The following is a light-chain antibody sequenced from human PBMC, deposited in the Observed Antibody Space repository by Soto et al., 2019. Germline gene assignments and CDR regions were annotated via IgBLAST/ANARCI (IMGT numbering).Light chain of an antibody. V-gene: IGKV3-20*01. CDR2: GAS. CDR1: QTVRNNY. J-gene: IGKJ5*01. Sequence: EIVLTQSPGTLSLSPGERATLSCRASQTVRNNYLAWYQQKPGQAPRLLISGASSRATGIPDRFSGSGAATDFTLTISRLEPEDFALYYCQHYGRSPITFGQGTRLEIK. CDR3: QHYGRSPIT.